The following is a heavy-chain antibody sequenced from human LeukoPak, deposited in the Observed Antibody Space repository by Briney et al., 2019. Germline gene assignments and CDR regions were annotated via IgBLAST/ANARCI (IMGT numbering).Heavy chain of an antibody. V-gene: IGHV7-4-1*02. D-gene: IGHD5-18*01. CDR3: ARFRPHGYYDTFDI. CDR2: INTNSGDP. Sequence: ASVKVSCKASGYTFTNYGVNWVRQAPGEGLEWMGWINTNSGDPTYAQGFTGRFVFSLDTSVSTAYLQISSLKAEDTAVYYCARFRPHGYYDTFDIWGQGTMVTVS. J-gene: IGHJ3*02. CDR1: GYTFTNYG.